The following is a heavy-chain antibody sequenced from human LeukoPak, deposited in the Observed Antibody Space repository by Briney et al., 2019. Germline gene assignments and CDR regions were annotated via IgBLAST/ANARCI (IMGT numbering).Heavy chain of an antibody. CDR2: IYYSGST. V-gene: IGHV4-59*01. D-gene: IGHD6-19*01. J-gene: IGHJ6*02. Sequence: KPSETLSLTCTVSGDSISSYYWSWIRQPPGKGLEWIGYIYYSGSTNYNPSLKSRVTISVDTSKNQFSLKLSSVTAADTAVYYCARDAYSSGWYGELEYYYGMDVWGQGTTVTVSS. CDR1: GDSISSYY. CDR3: ARDAYSSGWYGELEYYYGMDV.